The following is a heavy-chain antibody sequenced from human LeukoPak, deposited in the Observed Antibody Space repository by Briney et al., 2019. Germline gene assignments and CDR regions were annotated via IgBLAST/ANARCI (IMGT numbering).Heavy chain of an antibody. J-gene: IGHJ5*01. D-gene: IGHD5-24*01. Sequence: GGSLRLSCAASGFTFSSYWMHWVRQAPGKGLVWVSRINSDGSGTRYADSVNGRFTISRDNAKNTLYLQMNSLRAEDTAVYYCARDEMVGSPLYSRGQGNLGTVSS. CDR1: GFTFSSYW. CDR3: ARDEMVGSPLYS. CDR2: INSDGSGT. V-gene: IGHV3-74*01.